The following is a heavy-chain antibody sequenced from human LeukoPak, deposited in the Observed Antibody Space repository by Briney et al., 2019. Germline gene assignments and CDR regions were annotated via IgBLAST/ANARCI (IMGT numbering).Heavy chain of an antibody. Sequence: ASVKVSCKASGYTFTSYDINWVRQATGQGLEWMGWMNPNSGNTGYAQKFQGRVTMTRNTSISTAYMELSSLRSEDTAVHYCARGGSLRRRVTTLGYWGQGTLVTVSS. D-gene: IGHD4-17*01. CDR1: GYTFTSYD. CDR3: ARGGSLRRRVTTLGY. J-gene: IGHJ4*02. CDR2: MNPNSGNT. V-gene: IGHV1-8*01.